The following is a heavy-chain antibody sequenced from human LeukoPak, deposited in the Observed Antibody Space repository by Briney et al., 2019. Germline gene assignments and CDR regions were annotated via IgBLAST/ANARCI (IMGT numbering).Heavy chain of an antibody. CDR2: ISSSSSYI. V-gene: IGHV3-21*01. D-gene: IGHD2-2*01. Sequence: PGGSLRLSCAASGFTFSSYSMNWVRQAPGKGLEWVSSISSSSSYIYYADSVKGRFTISRDNAKNSLYLQMNSLRAEDTAVYYCARDRSVVVPAARVDYWGQGTLVTVSS. J-gene: IGHJ4*02. CDR3: ARDRSVVVPAARVDY. CDR1: GFTFSSYS.